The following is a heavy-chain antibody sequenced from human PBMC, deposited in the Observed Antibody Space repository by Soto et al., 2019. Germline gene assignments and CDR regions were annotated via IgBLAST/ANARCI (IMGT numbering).Heavy chain of an antibody. J-gene: IGHJ4*01. V-gene: IGHV3-21*06. Sequence: GALRLSCAASGFTLRTYTMNWVRQAPGKGLEWVSSISISSSDRYYADSVRGRFTISRDNAKNALYLQMNSLRADDTAVYFCVRGMNPLFGGQGTLVTVSS. CDR1: GFTLRTYT. CDR2: ISISSSDR. CDR3: VRGMNPLF.